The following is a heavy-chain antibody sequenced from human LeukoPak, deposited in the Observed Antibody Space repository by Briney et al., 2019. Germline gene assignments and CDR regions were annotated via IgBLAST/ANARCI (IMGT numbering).Heavy chain of an antibody. CDR3: AKGYYYDSSVPPFQH. D-gene: IGHD3-22*01. CDR2: ISGSGGST. CDR1: GFTFSSYA. J-gene: IGHJ1*01. Sequence: GGSLRLSCAASGFTFSSYAMSWVRQAPGKGLEWVSAISGSGGSTYYADSVKGRFTISRDNSKNTLYLQMNSLRAEDTAVYYCAKGYYYDSSVPPFQHWGQGTLVTVSS. V-gene: IGHV3-23*01.